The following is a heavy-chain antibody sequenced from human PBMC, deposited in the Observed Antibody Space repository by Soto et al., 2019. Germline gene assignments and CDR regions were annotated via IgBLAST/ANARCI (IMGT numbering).Heavy chain of an antibody. CDR1: GDSISSYY. CDR3: ARYFDRRFQH. V-gene: IGHV4-59*08. J-gene: IGHJ1*01. D-gene: IGHD3-9*01. Sequence: SETLSLTCTVSGDSISSYYWSWIRQPPGKGLEWIGYIYYSGSTNYNPSLKSRVTISVDTSKNQFSLKLNSVTAADTAVYYCARYFDRRFQHWGQGTLVTVSS. CDR2: IYYSGST.